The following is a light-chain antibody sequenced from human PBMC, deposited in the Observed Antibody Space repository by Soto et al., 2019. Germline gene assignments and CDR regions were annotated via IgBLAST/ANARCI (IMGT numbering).Light chain of an antibody. J-gene: IGLJ1*01. Sequence: QSVLTQPPSAAGSPGQSVTISCTGTSTDVGGYNYVSWYQQYPGKAPKLMIYEVSKRPSGVPDRFSGSKSGNTASLTISGLQAEDEADYYCSSYTSSDTPYVFGTGTKVTVL. CDR1: STDVGGYNY. CDR3: SSYTSSDTPYV. CDR2: EVS. V-gene: IGLV2-8*01.